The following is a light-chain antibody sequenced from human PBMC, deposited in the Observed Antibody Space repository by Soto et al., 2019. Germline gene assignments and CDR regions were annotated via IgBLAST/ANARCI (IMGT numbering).Light chain of an antibody. Sequence: DIQMTQSPSTLSASIGDRVTNTCRASQSISSWLAWYQQKPGKAPKLLIYMASNLHSGVPSRFSGSGSGTEFTLTISSLQPDDFATYYCQHYNDYSRIFGQGTKVEIK. CDR3: QHYNDYSRI. CDR2: MAS. J-gene: IGKJ1*01. CDR1: QSISSW. V-gene: IGKV1-5*03.